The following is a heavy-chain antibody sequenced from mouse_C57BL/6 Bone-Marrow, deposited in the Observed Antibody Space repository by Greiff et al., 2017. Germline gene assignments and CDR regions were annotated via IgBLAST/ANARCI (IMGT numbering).Heavy chain of an antibody. CDR1: GYTFTDYY. J-gene: IGHJ2*01. D-gene: IGHD1-1*01. CDR3: ARDYGSSYGGY. Sequence: EVQLQQSGPELVKPGASVKISCKASGYTFTDYYMNWVKQSHGKSLEWIGDINPNNGGTSYNQKFKGKATLTVDKSSSTAYMELRSLTSEDSAVYYCARDYGSSYGGYWGQGTTLTVSS. V-gene: IGHV1-26*01. CDR2: INPNNGGT.